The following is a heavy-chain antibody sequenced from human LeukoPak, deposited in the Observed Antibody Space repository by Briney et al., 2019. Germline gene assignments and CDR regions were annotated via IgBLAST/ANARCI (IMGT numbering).Heavy chain of an antibody. V-gene: IGHV4-4*02. J-gene: IGHJ4*02. CDR3: ARGGGTPTTVVNPFDY. D-gene: IGHD4-23*01. CDR2: IYHSGST. CDR1: GGSISSSNW. Sequence: PSETLSLTCAVSGGSISSSNWWSWVRQPPKKGLEWIGEIYHSGSTNYNPSLRSRITISVDKSKNQFSLKLSSVTAADTAVYYCARGGGTPTTVVNPFDYWGQGTLVTVSS.